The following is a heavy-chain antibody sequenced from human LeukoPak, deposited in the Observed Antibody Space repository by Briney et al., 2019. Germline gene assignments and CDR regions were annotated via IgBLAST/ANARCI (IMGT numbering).Heavy chain of an antibody. Sequence: SETLSLTCTVSGGSISSTSYYWGWIRQPPGKGLEWIGSIYYSGSTYYNPSLKSRVTISVDTSKNQFSLKLSSVTAADTAVYYCARRHPSYYFDYWGQGTLVTVSS. V-gene: IGHV4-39*01. CDR3: ARRHPSYYFDY. CDR1: GGSISSTSYY. D-gene: IGHD3-16*02. J-gene: IGHJ4*02. CDR2: IYYSGST.